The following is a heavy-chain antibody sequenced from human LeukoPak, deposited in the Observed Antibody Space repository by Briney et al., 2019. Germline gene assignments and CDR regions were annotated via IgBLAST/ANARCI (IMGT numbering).Heavy chain of an antibody. Sequence: GGSLRLSCAASGFTFSSYSMNWVRQAPGKGLEWVSYISSSSSTIYYADSVKGRFTISRDNAKNSLYLQMNSLRAEDTAVYYCARDPGSSSSRGYFDYWGQGTLVTVSS. CDR2: ISSSSSTI. J-gene: IGHJ4*02. CDR3: ARDPGSSSSRGYFDY. D-gene: IGHD6-6*01. V-gene: IGHV3-48*01. CDR1: GFTFSSYS.